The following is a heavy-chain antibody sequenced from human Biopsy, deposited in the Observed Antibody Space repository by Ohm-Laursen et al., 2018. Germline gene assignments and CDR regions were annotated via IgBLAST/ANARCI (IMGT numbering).Heavy chain of an antibody. V-gene: IGHV4-39*01. CDR3: ARHPTGFWFDP. CDR1: GGSVSSNTHY. CDR2: IFYSGII. J-gene: IGHJ5*02. Sequence: GTLSLTCTVSGGSVSSNTHYWAWIRQPPGKGLEWIGSIFYSGIIYYNPSLKSRVSISVDTSKNQFSLNLNSVTAADTAVYYCARHPTGFWFDPWGQGTLVAVSS.